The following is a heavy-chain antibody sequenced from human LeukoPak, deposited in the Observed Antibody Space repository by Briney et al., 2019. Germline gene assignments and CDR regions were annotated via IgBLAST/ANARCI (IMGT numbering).Heavy chain of an antibody. CDR3: ARDINSDFWSGYSGYMDV. D-gene: IGHD3-3*01. Sequence: PGGSLRLSCAASGFTLSSYAMTWVRQAPGKGLDWVSVIGGPGDGIHYADSVEGRFTISRDNSKNTLYVQMNSLRAEDTAVYYCARDINSDFWSGYSGYMDVWGKGTTVTVSS. V-gene: IGHV3-23*01. CDR2: IGGPGDGI. J-gene: IGHJ6*03. CDR1: GFTLSSYA.